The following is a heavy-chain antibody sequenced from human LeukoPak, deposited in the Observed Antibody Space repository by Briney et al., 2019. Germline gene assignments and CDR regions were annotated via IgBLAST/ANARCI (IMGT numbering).Heavy chain of an antibody. CDR1: GYTFTSYD. J-gene: IGHJ6*02. CDR2: MNPNNGNT. D-gene: IGHD3-9*01. CDR3: ARVYGADWLFESYYYGMDV. V-gene: IGHV1-8*01. Sequence: GASVKVSCKASGYTFTSYDINWVRQATGQGLEWMGWMNPNNGNTGYAQRFQGRVTMTRNTSISTAYMELSSLRSEDTAVYYCARVYGADWLFESYYYGMDVWGQGTTVTVSS.